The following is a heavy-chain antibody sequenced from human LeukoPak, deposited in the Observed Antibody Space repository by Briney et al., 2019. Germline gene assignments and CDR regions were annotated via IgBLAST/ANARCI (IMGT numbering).Heavy chain of an antibody. CDR2: IYYSGST. CDR3: ARDLRELAPDY. J-gene: IGHJ4*02. Sequence: SETLSLTCTVSGGSISSGDYYWSWIRQPPGKGLEWIGYIYYSGSTYFNPSLKSRVTISVDTSKNQFSLKLSSVTAADTAVYYCARDLRELAPDYWGQGTLVTVSS. D-gene: IGHD1-26*01. CDR1: GGSISSGDYY. V-gene: IGHV4-30-4*08.